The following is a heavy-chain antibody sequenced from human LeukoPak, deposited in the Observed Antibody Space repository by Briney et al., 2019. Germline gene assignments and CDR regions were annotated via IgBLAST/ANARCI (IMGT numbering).Heavy chain of an antibody. CDR3: ARDVVVTSSPDAFDI. J-gene: IGHJ3*02. CDR2: ISDSGTT. V-gene: IGHV4-31*03. Sequence: SETLSLTCTVSGDSVTSGGYFWTWIRQHPGKGLEWIGYISDSGTTSYNPSLKSRVSISVATSNNQLSLRLSSVTAADTAVYYCARDVVVTSSPDAFDIWGQGTMVTVSS. D-gene: IGHD2-21*02. CDR1: GDSVTSGGYF.